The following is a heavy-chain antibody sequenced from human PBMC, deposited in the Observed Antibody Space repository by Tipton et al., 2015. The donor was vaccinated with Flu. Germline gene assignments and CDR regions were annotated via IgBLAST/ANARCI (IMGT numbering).Heavy chain of an antibody. D-gene: IGHD1-7*01. V-gene: IGHV1-2*06. Sequence: QLVQSGAEVKKPGASVKVSCKASGYTFTGYYMHWVRQAPGQGLEWMGRINPNSGGTNYAQKFQGRVTMTRDTSISTAYMELSRLRSDDTAVYYCAREGSGGAKELRAGFGYRGQGTLVTVSS. J-gene: IGHJ4*02. CDR1: GYTFTGYY. CDR2: INPNSGGT. CDR3: AREGSGGAKELRAGFGY.